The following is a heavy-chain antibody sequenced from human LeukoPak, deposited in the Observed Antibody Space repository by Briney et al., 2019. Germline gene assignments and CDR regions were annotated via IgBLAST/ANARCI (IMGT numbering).Heavy chain of an antibody. D-gene: IGHD2-2*01. Sequence: PSQTLSLTCTVSSGSISSGSYYWSWILQPAGKGLEWIGRIYTSGSTNYNPSLKSRVTISVDTSKNQFSLKLSSVTAADTAVYYCARADCSSTSCPFLYYYYMDVWGKGTTVTVSS. CDR3: ARADCSSTSCPFLYYYYMDV. J-gene: IGHJ6*03. V-gene: IGHV4-61*02. CDR1: SGSISSGSYY. CDR2: IYTSGST.